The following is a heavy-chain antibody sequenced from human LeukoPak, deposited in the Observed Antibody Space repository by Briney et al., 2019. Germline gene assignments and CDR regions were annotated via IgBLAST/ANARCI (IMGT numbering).Heavy chain of an antibody. J-gene: IGHJ3*02. CDR2: IYSGGST. Sequence: GGSLRLSCAASGFTVSSNYMSWVRQAPGKGLEWVSVIYSGGSTYYADSVKGRFTISRDNSKNTLYLQMNSLRAEDTAVYYCASDRAAQDAFDIWGQGTMVTVSS. CDR1: GFTVSSNY. V-gene: IGHV3-66*02. CDR3: ASDRAAQDAFDI. D-gene: IGHD6-6*01.